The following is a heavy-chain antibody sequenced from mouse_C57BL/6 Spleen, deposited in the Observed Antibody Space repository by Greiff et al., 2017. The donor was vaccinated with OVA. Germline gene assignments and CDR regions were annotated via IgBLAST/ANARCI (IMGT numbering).Heavy chain of an antibody. J-gene: IGHJ4*01. CDR1: GFTFSSYA. Sequence: EVNVVESGGGLVKPGGSLKLSCAASGFTFSSYAMSWVRQTPEKRLEWVATISDGGSYTYYPDNVKGRFTISRDNAKNNLYLQMSHLKSEDTAMYYCAREGDYYGYAMDYWGQGTSVTVSS. D-gene: IGHD2-1*01. CDR2: ISDGGSYT. CDR3: AREGDYYGYAMDY. V-gene: IGHV5-4*01.